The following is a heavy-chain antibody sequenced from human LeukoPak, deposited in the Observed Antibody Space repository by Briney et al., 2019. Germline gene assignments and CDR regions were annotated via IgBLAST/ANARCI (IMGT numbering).Heavy chain of an antibody. CDR2: IYYSGST. J-gene: IGHJ3*02. CDR1: GGSISSGGYY. V-gene: IGHV4-31*03. Sequence: KPSETLSLTCTVSGGSISSGGYYWSWIRQHPGKGLEWIGYIYYSGSTYYNPSLKSRVTISVDTSKNQFSLKLSSVTAADTAVYYCAGQIVVVIPDAFDIWGQGTMVTVSS. CDR3: AGQIVVVIPDAFDI. D-gene: IGHD3-22*01.